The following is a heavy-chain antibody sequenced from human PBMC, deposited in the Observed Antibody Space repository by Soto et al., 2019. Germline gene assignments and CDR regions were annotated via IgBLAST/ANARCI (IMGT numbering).Heavy chain of an antibody. Sequence: QLQLQESGSGLLKPSQTMSLTCAVSGGSISSGGYSWSWIRQPPGKGVEWIGYIYRNGSTYYNPSLTSLFTLPGDRSNNQFSLKLSSVTAADTAVYYGANSSSSREFDYWGQGTMVTV. V-gene: IGHV4-30-2*01. CDR3: ANSSSSREFDY. J-gene: IGHJ4*02. D-gene: IGHD6-6*01. CDR2: IYRNGST. CDR1: GGSISSGGYS.